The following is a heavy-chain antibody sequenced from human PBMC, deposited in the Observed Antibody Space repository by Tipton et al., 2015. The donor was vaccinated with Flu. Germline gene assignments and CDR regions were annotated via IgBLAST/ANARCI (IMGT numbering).Heavy chain of an antibody. CDR2: VSRSGST. Sequence: TLSLTCSVSGDSIRSDYFWGWIRQPPGKGLEWIGTVSRSGSTIYSPSLKSRVTISIDRSKNQFSLNLKSVTAADMAVYYCARRDYINYVSDPKSWFDPWGQGTLVAVSS. V-gene: IGHV4-38-2*01. CDR1: GDSIRSDYF. CDR3: ARRDYINYVSDPKSWFDP. J-gene: IGHJ5*02. D-gene: IGHD4-11*01.